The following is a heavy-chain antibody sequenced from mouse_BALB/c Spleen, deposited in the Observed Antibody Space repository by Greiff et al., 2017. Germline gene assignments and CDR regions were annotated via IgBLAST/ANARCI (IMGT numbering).Heavy chain of an antibody. CDR3: ARLDQQNLFAY. Sequence: DVKLVESGGDLVKPGGSLKLSCAASGFTFSSYGMSWVRQTPDKRLEWVATISSGGSYTYYPDSVKGRFTISRDNAKNTLYLQMSSLKSEDTAMYYCARLDQQNLFAYWGQGTLVTVSA. V-gene: IGHV5-6*02. CDR1: GFTFSSYG. J-gene: IGHJ3*01. CDR2: ISSGGSYT.